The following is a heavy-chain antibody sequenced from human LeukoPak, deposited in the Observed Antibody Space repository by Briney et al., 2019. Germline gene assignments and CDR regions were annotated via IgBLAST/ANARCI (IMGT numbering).Heavy chain of an antibody. J-gene: IGHJ6*02. CDR1: GFTFSSYA. Sequence: GGSLRLSCAASGFTFSSYAMSGVRQAPGKGLEWVSAISGSGGSTYYADSVKGRFTISRDNSKNTLYLQMNSLRAEDTAVYYCAKAWWSKPYYYGMDVWGQGTAVTVSS. CDR2: ISGSGGST. V-gene: IGHV3-23*01. CDR3: AKAWWSKPYYYGMDV. D-gene: IGHD2-8*02.